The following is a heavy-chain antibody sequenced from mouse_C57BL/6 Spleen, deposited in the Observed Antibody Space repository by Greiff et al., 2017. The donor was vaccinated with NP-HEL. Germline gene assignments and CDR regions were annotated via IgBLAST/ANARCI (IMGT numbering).Heavy chain of an antibody. CDR2: ISSGSSTI. Sequence: DVMLVESGGGLVKPGGSLKLSCAASGFTFSDFGMHWVRQAPEKGLGWVAYISSGSSTIYYADTVKGRFTISRDNAKNTLFLQMTSLRSEDTAMYYCARQEIYYYGSSYFDVWGTGTTVTVSS. CDR1: GFTFSDFG. J-gene: IGHJ1*03. V-gene: IGHV5-17*01. D-gene: IGHD1-1*01. CDR3: ARQEIYYYGSSYFDV.